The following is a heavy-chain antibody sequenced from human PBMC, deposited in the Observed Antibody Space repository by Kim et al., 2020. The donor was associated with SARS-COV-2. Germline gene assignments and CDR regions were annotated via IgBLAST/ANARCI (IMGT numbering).Heavy chain of an antibody. CDR1: GDSVSSGDLY. Sequence: SETLSLTCSVSGDSVSSGDLYWSWIRQPPGEGLEWIGYIYYTGITNYNRSLKSRVAISLDTSKNQFSLKMNSVTAADTAVYYCARGGSAGPLDYFDYWG. D-gene: IGHD6-19*01. CDR3: ARGGSAGPLDYFDY. V-gene: IGHV4-61*08. CDR2: IYYTGIT. J-gene: IGHJ4*01.